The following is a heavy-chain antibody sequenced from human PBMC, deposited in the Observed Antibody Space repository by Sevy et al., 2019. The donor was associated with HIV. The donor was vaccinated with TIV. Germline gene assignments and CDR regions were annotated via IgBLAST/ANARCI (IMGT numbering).Heavy chain of an antibody. J-gene: IGHJ3*02. Sequence: SETLSLTCTVSGGSISSGSYYWSWIRQPAGKGLEWIGRIYTSGSTNYNPSLKSRVTISVDTSKNQFSLKLSSVTAADTAMYYCARTRYCSSTSCEDAFDIWGQGTMVTVSS. D-gene: IGHD2-2*01. V-gene: IGHV4-61*02. CDR3: ARTRYCSSTSCEDAFDI. CDR2: IYTSGST. CDR1: GGSISSGSYY.